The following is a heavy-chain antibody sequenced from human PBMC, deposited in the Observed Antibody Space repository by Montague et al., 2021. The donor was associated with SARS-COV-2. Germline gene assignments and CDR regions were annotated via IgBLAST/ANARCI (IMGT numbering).Heavy chain of an antibody. Sequence: CAISGDSVCSKSVAWRWNRQSPSRGLEWLGRTYYRSKWYSDYTPSVRGRLTVNPDASKNEFSLELNYVTPEDTAVYYCVRYSGWFYFDFWGQGTLVTVSS. J-gene: IGHJ4*02. D-gene: IGHD6-19*01. V-gene: IGHV6-1*01. CDR1: GDSVCSKSVA. CDR3: VRYSGWFYFDF. CDR2: TYYRSKWYS.